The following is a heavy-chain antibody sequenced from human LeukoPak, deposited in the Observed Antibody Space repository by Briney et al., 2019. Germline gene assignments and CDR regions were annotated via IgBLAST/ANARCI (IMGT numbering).Heavy chain of an antibody. CDR2: IYHSGST. J-gene: IGHJ5*02. Sequence: SETLSLTCTVSGYSINSGFYWGWIRQPPGKGLEWIGSIYHSGSTHYKSSLKSRVTISVDTSKNQFSLKLSSVTAADTAVYYCARGCSGGSCYDLDNWFDPWGQGTLVTVSS. CDR3: ARGCSGGSCYDLDNWFDP. V-gene: IGHV4-38-2*02. CDR1: GYSINSGFY. D-gene: IGHD2-15*01.